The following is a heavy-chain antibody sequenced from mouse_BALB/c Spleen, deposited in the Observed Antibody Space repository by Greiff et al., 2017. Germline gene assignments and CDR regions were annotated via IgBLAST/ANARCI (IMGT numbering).Heavy chain of an antibody. D-gene: IGHD2-2*01. Sequence: VQLKESGPGLVKPSQSLSLTCTVTGYSITSDYAWNWIRQFPGNKLEWMGYISYSGSTSYNPSLKSRISITRDTSKNQFFLQLNSVTTEDTATHYCATYGYDAWFAYWGQGTLVTVSA. CDR2: ISYSGST. CDR3: ATYGYDAWFAY. J-gene: IGHJ3*01. CDR1: GYSITSDYA. V-gene: IGHV3-2*02.